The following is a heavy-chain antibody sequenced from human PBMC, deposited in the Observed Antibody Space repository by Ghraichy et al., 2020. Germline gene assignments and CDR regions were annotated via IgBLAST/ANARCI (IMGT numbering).Heavy chain of an antibody. CDR3: ARVLGNYDSSGYYVIGVGRADYYFDY. CDR2: ISSSSSYT. D-gene: IGHD3-22*01. Sequence: GESLNISCAASGFTFSDYYMSWIRQAPGKGLEWVSYISSSSSYTNYADSVKGRFTISRDNAKNSLYLQMNSLRAEDTAVYYCARVLGNYDSSGYYVIGVGRADYYFDYWGQGTLVTVSS. V-gene: IGHV3-11*06. CDR1: GFTFSDYY. J-gene: IGHJ4*02.